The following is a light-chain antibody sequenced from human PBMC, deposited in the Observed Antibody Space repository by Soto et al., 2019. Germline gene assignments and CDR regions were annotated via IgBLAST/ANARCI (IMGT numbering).Light chain of an antibody. Sequence: AIRMTQSPSSFSASTGDRVTITCRASQGISSYLAWHQQKPGKAPKLLIYAASTLQSGVPSRFSGSVSGTDFTLTISCLQSEDFATYYCQQYYSYPWTFGQGTKVEIK. CDR1: QGISSY. J-gene: IGKJ1*01. CDR2: AAS. CDR3: QQYYSYPWT. V-gene: IGKV1-8*01.